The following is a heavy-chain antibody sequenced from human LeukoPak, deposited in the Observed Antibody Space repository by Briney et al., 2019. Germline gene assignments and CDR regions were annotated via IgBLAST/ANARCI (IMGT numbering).Heavy chain of an antibody. CDR1: GYTFTGYY. CDR2: INPNSGGT. CDR3: ARDLGTYYYDFDY. J-gene: IGHJ4*02. D-gene: IGHD3-10*01. Sequence: ASVKVSCKASGYTFTGYYMHWVRPAPGQGLEWMGWINPNSGGTNYAQKFQGRVTMTRDTSISTAYMELSRLRSDDTAVYYCARDLGTYYYDFDYWGQGTLVTVSS. V-gene: IGHV1-2*02.